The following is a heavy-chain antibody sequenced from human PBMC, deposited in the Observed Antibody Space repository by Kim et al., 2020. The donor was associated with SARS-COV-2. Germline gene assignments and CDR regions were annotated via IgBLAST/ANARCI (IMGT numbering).Heavy chain of an antibody. J-gene: IGHJ4*02. CDR3: ARDLWERSSGYYYLGEYYFDY. CDR2: INPNSGGT. Sequence: ASVKVSCKASGYTFTGYYMHWVRQAPGQGLEWMGRINPNSGGTNYAQKFQGRVTMTRDTSISTAYMELSRLRSDDTAVYYCARDLWERSSGYYYLGEYYFDYWGQGTLVTVSS. V-gene: IGHV1-2*06. CDR1: GYTFTGYY. D-gene: IGHD3-22*01.